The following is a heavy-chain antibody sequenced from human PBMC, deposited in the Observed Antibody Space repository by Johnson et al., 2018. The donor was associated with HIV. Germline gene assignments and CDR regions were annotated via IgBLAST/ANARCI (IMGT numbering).Heavy chain of an antibody. CDR2: ISFDGSNK. J-gene: IGHJ3*02. CDR1: GFTFSSYA. Sequence: VQLVESGGGVVQPGRSLRLSCAASGFTFSSYAMHWVRQAPGKGLEWMAVISFDGSNKYYADSVKGRFTISRDNSKNTLYLQMNSLRAEDTAVYYCASGYFDIWGQGTMVTVSS. V-gene: IGHV3-30-3*01. CDR3: ASGYFDI. D-gene: IGHD2-15*01.